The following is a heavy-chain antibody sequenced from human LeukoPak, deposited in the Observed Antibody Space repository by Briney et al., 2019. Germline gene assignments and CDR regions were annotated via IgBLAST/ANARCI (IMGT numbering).Heavy chain of an antibody. D-gene: IGHD3-22*01. Sequence: SETLSPTCTVSGGSISSYYWSWIRQPPGKGLEWIGYIYYSGSTNYNPSLKSRVTISVDTSKNQFSLKLSSVTAADTAVYYCARRFPSYYDSSGYAPGDDAFDIWGQGTMVTVSS. J-gene: IGHJ3*02. CDR3: ARRFPSYYDSSGYAPGDDAFDI. CDR1: GGSISSYY. V-gene: IGHV4-59*01. CDR2: IYYSGST.